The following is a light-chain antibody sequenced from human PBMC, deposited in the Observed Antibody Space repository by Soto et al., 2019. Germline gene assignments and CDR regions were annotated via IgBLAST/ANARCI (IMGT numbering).Light chain of an antibody. CDR2: GAS. CDR3: QQYGSTFLT. Sequence: ESVLTQSTGTLSSSPGEGATLSCRAGQSISNNYLAWYQQKPGQAPRLLIYGASRRATGIPDTSSGGGSGTDFTLTSTRLEPEGFAVYYCQQYGSTFLTFGGGNKVVIK. CDR1: QSISNNY. V-gene: IGKV3-20*01. J-gene: IGKJ4*01.